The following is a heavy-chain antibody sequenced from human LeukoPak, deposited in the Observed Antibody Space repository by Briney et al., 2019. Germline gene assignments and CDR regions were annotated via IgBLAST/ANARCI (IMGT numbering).Heavy chain of an antibody. V-gene: IGHV1-2*02. CDR3: ARADTVTFPFYFDY. J-gene: IGHJ4*02. Sequence: ASVKVSCQASGYTFTRYYLHWVRQAPGQGLEWMGWINPNNGTTNYAQKFQGRVTMPRDTSISTAYMELSRLRYDDTAVYYCARADTVTFPFYFDYWGQGTLVTVSS. D-gene: IGHD4-17*01. CDR2: INPNNGTT. CDR1: GYTFTRYY.